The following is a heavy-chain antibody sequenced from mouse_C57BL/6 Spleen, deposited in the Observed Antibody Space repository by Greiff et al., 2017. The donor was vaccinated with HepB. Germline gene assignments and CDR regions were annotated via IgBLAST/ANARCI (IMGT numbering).Heavy chain of an antibody. CDR3: AREAYYSNSDYAMDY. J-gene: IGHJ4*01. D-gene: IGHD2-5*01. V-gene: IGHV1-55*01. CDR2: VNPGSGST. CDR1: GYTFTSYW. Sequence: QVQLQQPGAELVKPGASVKMSCKASGYTFTSYWITWVKQRPGQGLEWIGVVNPGSGSTNYNEKFNTKATLTVDKSSSTAYMQLSSLTSEDYAVYFCAREAYYSNSDYAMDYWGQGTSVTVSS.